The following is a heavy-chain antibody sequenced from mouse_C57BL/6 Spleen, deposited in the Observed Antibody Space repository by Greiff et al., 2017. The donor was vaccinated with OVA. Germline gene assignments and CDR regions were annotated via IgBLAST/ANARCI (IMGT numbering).Heavy chain of an antibody. CDR2: IYPSDSET. CDR1: GYTFTSYW. D-gene: IGHD1-1*01. Sequence: VQLQQPGAELVRPGSSVKLSCKASGYTFTSYWMAWVKQRPGQGLAWIGNIYPSDSETHYNQKFKDKATLTVDKSSSTAYMQLSSLTSEDSAVYYCARGYYGSSYAMDYWGQGTSVTVSS. V-gene: IGHV1-61*01. CDR3: ARGYYGSSYAMDY. J-gene: IGHJ4*01.